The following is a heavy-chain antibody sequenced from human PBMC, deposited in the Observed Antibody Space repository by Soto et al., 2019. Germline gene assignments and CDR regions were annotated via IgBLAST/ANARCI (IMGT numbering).Heavy chain of an antibody. D-gene: IGHD6-19*01. CDR2: TRVYNGYA. Sequence: QVQLVQSGAEVKKPGASVKVSCKASGYTFSSYGISWVRQAPGQGLEWMGWTRVYNGYANYVYKFQGRVTMTTGTSTSTDYMELRSLISDDTAVYYCASASDGYRSGRYVGYFDYWGQGTLVTVSS. J-gene: IGHJ4*02. V-gene: IGHV1-18*04. CDR1: GYTFSSYG. CDR3: ASASDGYRSGRYVGYFDY.